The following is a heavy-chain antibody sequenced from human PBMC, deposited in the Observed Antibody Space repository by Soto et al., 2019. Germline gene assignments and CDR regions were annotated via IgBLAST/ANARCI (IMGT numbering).Heavy chain of an antibody. CDR2: ISSSSSYT. CDR1: GFTFSDYY. CDR3: ARVALPSYSYGRNPPYYYYYYGMDV. D-gene: IGHD5-18*01. Sequence: PGGSLRLSCAASGFTFSDYYMSWISQAPGKGLEWVSYISSSSSYTNYADSVKGRFTISRDNSKNSLYRQMNSLRAEDTAVYYCARVALPSYSYGRNPPYYYYYYGMDVWGQGTTVTVSS. J-gene: IGHJ6*02. V-gene: IGHV3-11*06.